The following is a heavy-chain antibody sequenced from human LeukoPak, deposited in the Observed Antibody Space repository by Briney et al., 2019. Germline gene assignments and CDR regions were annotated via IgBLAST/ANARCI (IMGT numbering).Heavy chain of an antibody. J-gene: IGHJ4*02. CDR2: IYYTGST. CDR3: ARHRAYSSSSPFDY. V-gene: IGHV4-59*08. CDR1: GGSISSLY. D-gene: IGHD6-6*01. Sequence: PSETLSLTCSVSGGSISSLYWSWIRQPPGKGGEGIGYIYYTGSTNYNPSLKSRVTMFVDMSKNQFSLRLSSVTAADTAVYYCARHRAYSSSSPFDYWGQGTLVTVSS.